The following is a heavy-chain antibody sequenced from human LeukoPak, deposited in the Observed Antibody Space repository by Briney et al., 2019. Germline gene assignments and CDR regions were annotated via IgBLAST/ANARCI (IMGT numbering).Heavy chain of an antibody. CDR2: ISGSSDYI. D-gene: IGHD3-10*01. CDR1: GFTFSTYA. Sequence: GGSLRLSCAASGFTFSTYAMNWVRQAPGKGLEWVSSISGSSDYIYYADSVKGRFTISRDSAKNSLYLQMNSLRAGDTAVYYCARYYGSGSPPFDYWGQGTLVTVSS. V-gene: IGHV3-21*01. J-gene: IGHJ4*02. CDR3: ARYYGSGSPPFDY.